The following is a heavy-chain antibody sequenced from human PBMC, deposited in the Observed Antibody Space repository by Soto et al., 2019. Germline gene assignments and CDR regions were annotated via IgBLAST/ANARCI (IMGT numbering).Heavy chain of an antibody. Sequence: LRLSCAASGFTFSSYAMSWVRQAPGKGLEWVSAISGSGGSTYYADSVKGRFTISRDNSKNTLYLQMNSLRAEDTAVYYCAKDPSFLYTSFFDYWGQGTLVTVS. CDR2: ISGSGGST. D-gene: IGHD2-2*02. V-gene: IGHV3-23*01. CDR1: GFTFSSYA. J-gene: IGHJ4*02. CDR3: AKDPSFLYTSFFDY.